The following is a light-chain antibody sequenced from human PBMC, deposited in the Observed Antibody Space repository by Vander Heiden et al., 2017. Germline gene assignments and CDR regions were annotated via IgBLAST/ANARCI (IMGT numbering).Light chain of an antibody. J-gene: IGKJ2*01. CDR3: QQDGSSYT. CDR1: QSVSSSY. CDR2: GAS. V-gene: IGKV3-20*01. Sequence: EIVLTQSPGTLSLSPGERATLSCRASQSVSSSYLAWYQQKPGQAPRLLIYGASSRATGIPDRFSGSGSGTDFTLTSSRLEPEDFAVYYCQQDGSSYTFGQGTKLESK.